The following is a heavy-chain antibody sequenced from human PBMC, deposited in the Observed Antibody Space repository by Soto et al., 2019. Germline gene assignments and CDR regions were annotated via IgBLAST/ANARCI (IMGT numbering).Heavy chain of an antibody. J-gene: IGHJ4*02. V-gene: IGHV1-46*03. CDR2: INPSGGSP. CDR3: ARDPIAAAGSGFFDY. Sequence: ASVKVSCKASGYSITGYYMHWVRQAPGQGLEWMGIINPSGGSPNYVQKFQGRVTMTSDTSMSTVYMELSSLSSEDTAVYYCARDPIAAAGSGFFDYWGQGTLVTVSS. D-gene: IGHD6-13*01. CDR1: GYSITGYY.